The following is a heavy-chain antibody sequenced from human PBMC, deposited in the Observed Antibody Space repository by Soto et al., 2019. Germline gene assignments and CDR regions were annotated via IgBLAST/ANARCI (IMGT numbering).Heavy chain of an antibody. V-gene: IGHV1-8*01. CDR2: MNPNSGNT. J-gene: IGHJ3*02. Sequence: VASVKVSCKASGYTFTSYDINWVRQATGQGLEWMGWMNPNSGNTGYAQKFQGRVTMTRNTSISTAYMELSSLRSEDTAVYYCAKDAVVPATGAFDIWGQGTMVTVSS. CDR3: AKDAVVPATGAFDI. CDR1: GYTFTSYD. D-gene: IGHD2-15*01.